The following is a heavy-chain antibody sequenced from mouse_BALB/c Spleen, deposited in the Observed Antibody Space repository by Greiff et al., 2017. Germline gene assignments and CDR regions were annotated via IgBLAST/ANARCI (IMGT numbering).Heavy chain of an antibody. CDR2: IYPGDGDT. CDR1: GYAFSSYW. CDR3: ARAYDAMDY. J-gene: IGHJ4*01. V-gene: IGHV1-80*01. Sequence: VQLQQSGAELVRPGSSVKISCKASGYAFSSYWMIWVKQRPGQGLEWIGQIYPGDGDTNYNGKFKGKATLTADKSSSTAYMQLSSLTSEDSAVYFCARAYDAMDYWGQGTSVTVSS.